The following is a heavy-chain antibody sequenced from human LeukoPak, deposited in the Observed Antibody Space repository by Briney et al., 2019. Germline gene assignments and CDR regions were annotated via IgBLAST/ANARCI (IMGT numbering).Heavy chain of an antibody. J-gene: IGHJ4*02. CDR1: GGSISSGGYY. D-gene: IGHD2-2*01. Sequence: SQTLSLTCTVSGGSISSGGYYWSWLRQHPGKGLEWIGYIYYSGSTYYNPSLKSRVTISVDTSKNQFSLKLSSVTAADTAVYYCARVFCSSTSCYPYFDYWGQGTLVTVSS. V-gene: IGHV4-31*03. CDR2: IYYSGST. CDR3: ARVFCSSTSCYPYFDY.